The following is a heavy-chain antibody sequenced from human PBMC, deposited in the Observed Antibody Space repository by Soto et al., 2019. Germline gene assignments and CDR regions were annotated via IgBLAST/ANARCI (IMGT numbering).Heavy chain of an antibody. CDR2: INHSGRV. CDR1: GGSFSGHS. Sequence: PSETLSLTCAVYGGSFSGHSWTWIRQSPGKGLEWIGDINHSGRVNYSPCLQSRVTISLDTSRNQFSLTLSAVTAADTAMYYCSTRAYDTNGYYRFDPWGQGTLVTVSS. D-gene: IGHD3-22*01. CDR3: STRAYDTNGYYRFDP. J-gene: IGHJ5*01. V-gene: IGHV4-34*01.